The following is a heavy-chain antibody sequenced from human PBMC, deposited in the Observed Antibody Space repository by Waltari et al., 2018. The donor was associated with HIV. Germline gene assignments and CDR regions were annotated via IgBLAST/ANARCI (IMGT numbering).Heavy chain of an antibody. CDR1: GFSLSTYA. D-gene: IGHD5-12*01. CDR3: AKDDRATRGLDN. J-gene: IGHJ4*02. V-gene: IGHV3-23*01. Sequence: EAQLLESGGGWVQPGGSLSLSCAASGFSLSTYAMSWVRQAPGEGLEWVAVVRDVDSTYYVDSVKGRFIISRDDSKDTLYLQMNSLRVEDTAVYYCAKDDRATRGLDNWGQGTLVTVSS. CDR2: VRDVDST.